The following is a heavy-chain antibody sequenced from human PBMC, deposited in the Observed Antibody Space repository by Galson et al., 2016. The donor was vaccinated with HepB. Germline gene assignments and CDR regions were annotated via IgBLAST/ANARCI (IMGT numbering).Heavy chain of an antibody. J-gene: IGHJ6*02. Sequence: SVKVSCKASGGTFSSYAISWVRQAPGQGLEWMGGIIPIFGSANYAQKFQGRVTITADESTNTAYMELSSLKSEDTAVFYCARGDTFWSGFLLHYYYGMDVWGQGTTVTVSS. CDR3: ARGDTFWSGFLLHYYYGMDV. D-gene: IGHD3-3*01. CDR1: GGTFSSYA. CDR2: IIPIFGSA. V-gene: IGHV1-69*13.